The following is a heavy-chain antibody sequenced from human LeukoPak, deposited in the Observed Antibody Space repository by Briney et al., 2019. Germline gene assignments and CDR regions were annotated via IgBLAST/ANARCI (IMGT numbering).Heavy chain of an antibody. CDR2: ISGYNGNT. Sequence: ASVKVSCKASSYSFTRYGISWVRQAPGQGLEWMGWISGYNGNTNYARKFLGRVSMTADTSTSTAYMELRSLTSDDTAVYYCARSGRGTYYYFDLWGLGTLVTVSS. CDR1: SYSFTRYG. V-gene: IGHV1-18*01. CDR3: ARSGRGTYYYFDL. J-gene: IGHJ4*02. D-gene: IGHD5-12*01.